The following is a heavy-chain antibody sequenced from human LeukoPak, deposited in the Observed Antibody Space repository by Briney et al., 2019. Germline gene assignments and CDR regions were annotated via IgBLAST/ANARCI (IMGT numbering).Heavy chain of an antibody. D-gene: IGHD4-17*01. Sequence: PGGSLRLSCAASGFTFSSYGIHWVRQAPGKGLEWVAVISYDGSNKYYADSVKGRFTISRDNSKNTLYLQMNSLRAEDTAVYYCAKDVWVTTGIDYWGQGTLVTVSS. CDR1: GFTFSSYG. J-gene: IGHJ4*02. CDR2: ISYDGSNK. V-gene: IGHV3-30*18. CDR3: AKDVWVTTGIDY.